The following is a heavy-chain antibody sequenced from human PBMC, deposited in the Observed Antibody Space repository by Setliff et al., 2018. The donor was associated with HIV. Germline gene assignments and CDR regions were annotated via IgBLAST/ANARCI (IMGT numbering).Heavy chain of an antibody. D-gene: IGHD4-17*01. CDR2: INHSGDT. V-gene: IGHV4-34*01. Sequence: PSETLSLTCAVCGGSFSDYHWSWIRQSPGKGLQWIGDINHSGDTNYNTSLKGRVTRSVDTSKNQFSLKLNSVTAADTAVYYCARFYGDYETDNWFDPWGHGVLVTVSS. CDR3: ARFYGDYETDNWFDP. CDR1: GGSFSDYH. J-gene: IGHJ5*02.